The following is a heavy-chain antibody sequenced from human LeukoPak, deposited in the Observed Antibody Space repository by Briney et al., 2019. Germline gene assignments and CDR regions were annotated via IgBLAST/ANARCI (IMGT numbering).Heavy chain of an antibody. V-gene: IGHV3-21*01. J-gene: IGHJ6*02. CDR3: ARDGPSYYYDSSGYFAHYYYYGMDV. Sequence: GGSLRLSCAASGFTFSSYSMNWVRQAPGKGLEWVSSISSSSSYIYYADSVKGRFTISRDNAKNSLYLQMNSLRAEDTAVYYCARDGPSYYYDSSGYFAHYYYYGMDVWGQGTTVTVSS. CDR2: ISSSSSYI. D-gene: IGHD3-22*01. CDR1: GFTFSSYS.